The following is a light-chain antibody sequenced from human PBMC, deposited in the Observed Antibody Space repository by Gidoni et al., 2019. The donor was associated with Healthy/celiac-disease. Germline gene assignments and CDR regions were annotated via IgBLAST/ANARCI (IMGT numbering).Light chain of an antibody. CDR2: WAS. Sequence: DIVMTQSPGSRAVSLGERATINCKSSQSVLYSSNNKNYLAWYQQQPGQPPKLLIYWASTRESGVPDRFSGSGSGTDFTLSISSLQAEDVAVYHCQQYYSTPPTFGQXTKVEIK. V-gene: IGKV4-1*01. CDR3: QQYYSTPPT. J-gene: IGKJ1*01. CDR1: QSVLYSSNNKNY.